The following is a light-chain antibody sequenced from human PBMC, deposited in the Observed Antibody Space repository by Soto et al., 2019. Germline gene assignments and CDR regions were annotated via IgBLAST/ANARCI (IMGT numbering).Light chain of an antibody. CDR1: QSVSIY. V-gene: IGKV3-11*01. Sequence: IVLTQSPATLSLSPGERATLSCRASQSVSIYLAWYQQKAGQAPRLLIYDSSNRATGIPARFSGSGPLTNLTLTISSLAPEDFAAYYCKRRSNXLITCGAWTKV. J-gene: IGKJ4*01. CDR2: DSS. CDR3: KRRSNXLIT.